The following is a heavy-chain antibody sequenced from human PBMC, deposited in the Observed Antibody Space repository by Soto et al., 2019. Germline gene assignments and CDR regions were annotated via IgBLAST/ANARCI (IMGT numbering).Heavy chain of an antibody. J-gene: IGHJ5*02. V-gene: IGHV3-21*03. Sequence: EVQLVESGGGLVKPGGSLRLSCGASGFNFSNYNMNWVRQAPGQGLEWVSSISETGSYIYYAASVKGRFTISRDNAKNSLYLQINSLRAEDTAVYYCARLGEDSSDWEEHSWFDPWGQGTLVTVSS. D-gene: IGHD6-6*01. CDR2: ISETGSYI. CDR1: GFNFSNYN. CDR3: ARLGEDSSDWEEHSWFDP.